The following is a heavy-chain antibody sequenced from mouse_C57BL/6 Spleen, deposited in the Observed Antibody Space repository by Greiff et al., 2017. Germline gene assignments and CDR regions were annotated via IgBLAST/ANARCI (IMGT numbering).Heavy chain of an antibody. CDR1: GYTFTSYW. J-gene: IGHJ1*03. Sequence: VQLQQPGAELVKPGASVKLSCKASGYTFTSYWMHWVKQRPGRGLEWIGRIDPNSGGTKYNEKFKSKATLTVDKPSSTAYMQLSSLTSEDSAVYYCARGRAFITTVVGYFDVWGTGTTVTVSS. CDR2: IDPNSGGT. V-gene: IGHV1-72*01. CDR3: ARGRAFITTVVGYFDV. D-gene: IGHD1-1*01.